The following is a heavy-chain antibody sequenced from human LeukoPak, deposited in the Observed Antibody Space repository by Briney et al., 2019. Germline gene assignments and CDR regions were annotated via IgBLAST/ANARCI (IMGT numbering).Heavy chain of an antibody. D-gene: IGHD2-15*01. Sequence: GGSLRLSCAASGFTFSSYWMSWVRQAPGKGLEWVANIKQDGSEKYYVDSVKGRFTISRDNAKNSLYLQMNSLRAEDTAVYYCARHFGSPYYYYYMDVWGKGTTVTVSS. J-gene: IGHJ6*03. V-gene: IGHV3-7*01. CDR1: GFTFSSYW. CDR2: IKQDGSEK. CDR3: ARHFGSPYYYYYMDV.